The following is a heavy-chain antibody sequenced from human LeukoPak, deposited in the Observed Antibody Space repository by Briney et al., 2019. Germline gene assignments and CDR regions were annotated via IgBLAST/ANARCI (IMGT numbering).Heavy chain of an antibody. CDR1: GFTFGDYA. CDR2: IRSKAYGGTT. CDR3: TRELHYDILTGYFPYYFDY. V-gene: IGHV3-49*04. D-gene: IGHD3-9*01. Sequence: GGSLRLSCTASGFTFGDYAMSWVRQAPGKGLEWVSFIRSKAYGGTTEYAASVKGRFTISRDDSKSIAYLRMNSLKTEDTAVYYCTRELHYDILTGYFPYYFDYWGQGTLVTVSS. J-gene: IGHJ4*02.